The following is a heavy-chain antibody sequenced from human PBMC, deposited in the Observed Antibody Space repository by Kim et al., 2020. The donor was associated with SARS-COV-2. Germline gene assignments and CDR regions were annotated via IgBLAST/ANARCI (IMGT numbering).Heavy chain of an antibody. D-gene: IGHD3-10*01. CDR2: IYYSGST. Sequence: SETLSLTCTVSGGSISSYYWSWIRQPPGKGLEWIGYIYYSGSTNYNPSLKSRVTISVDTSKNQFSLKLSSVTAADTAVYYCASAGGGSGSNDAFDIWGQGTMVTVSS. J-gene: IGHJ3*02. CDR3: ASAGGGSGSNDAFDI. CDR1: GGSISSYY. V-gene: IGHV4-59*01.